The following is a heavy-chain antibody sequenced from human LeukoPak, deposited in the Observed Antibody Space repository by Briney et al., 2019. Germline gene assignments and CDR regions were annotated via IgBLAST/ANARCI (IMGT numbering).Heavy chain of an antibody. D-gene: IGHD3-22*01. J-gene: IGHJ4*02. Sequence: PSETLSLTCAVCGGSFSGYYWSWIRQPPGKGLEWIGEINHSGSTNYNPSLKSRVTISVDTSKNQFSLKLSSVTAADTAVYYCAYSSGYYYVGYWGQGTLVTVSS. V-gene: IGHV4-34*01. CDR1: GGSFSGYY. CDR3: AYSSGYYYVGY. CDR2: INHSGST.